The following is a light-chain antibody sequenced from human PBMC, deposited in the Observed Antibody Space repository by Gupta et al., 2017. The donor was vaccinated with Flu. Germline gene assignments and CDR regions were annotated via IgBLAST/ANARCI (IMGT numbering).Light chain of an antibody. CDR1: QSVSSN. CDR3: QQYNNWPYT. CDR2: GAS. J-gene: IGKJ2*01. Sequence: PATLSGSPGERATLSCRASQSVSSNLAWYQQKPGQAPRLLIYGASTRATGIPARFSGSGSGTEFTLTISSLQSEDFAVYYCQQYNNWPYTFGQGTKLEIK. V-gene: IGKV3-15*01.